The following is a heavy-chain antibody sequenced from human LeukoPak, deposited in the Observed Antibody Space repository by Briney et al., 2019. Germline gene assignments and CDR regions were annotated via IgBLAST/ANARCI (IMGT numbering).Heavy chain of an antibody. CDR3: ARGLNYDSSGYYSLDWYFDL. CDR2: IYYSGST. J-gene: IGHJ2*01. CDR1: GGSISSGGYY. Sequence: SETLSLTCTVSGGSISSGGYYWSWIRQHPGKGLEWIGYIYYSGSTYYNPSLKSRVTISVDTSKNQFSLKLSSVTAAGTAVYYCARGLNYDSSGYYSLDWYFDLWGRGTLVTVSS. D-gene: IGHD3-22*01. V-gene: IGHV4-31*03.